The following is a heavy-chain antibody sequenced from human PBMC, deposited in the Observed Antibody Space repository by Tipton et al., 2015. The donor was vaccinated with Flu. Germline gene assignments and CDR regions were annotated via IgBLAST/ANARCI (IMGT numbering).Heavy chain of an antibody. Sequence: TLSLTCTVSGGSISSYYWSWIRQPPGKGLEWIGYIYYSGSTNYNPSLKSRVPISVDTSKNQFSLKLSSVTAADTAVYYCARGFLGSDAFDIWGQGTMVPVPS. D-gene: IGHD2/OR15-2a*01. J-gene: IGHJ3*02. CDR3: ARGFLGSDAFDI. CDR1: GGSISSYY. V-gene: IGHV4-59*01. CDR2: IYYSGST.